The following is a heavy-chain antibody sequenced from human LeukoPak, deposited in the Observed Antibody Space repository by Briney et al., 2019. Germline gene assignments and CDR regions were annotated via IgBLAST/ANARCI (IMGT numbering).Heavy chain of an antibody. D-gene: IGHD3-9*01. CDR3: ARDIPYYDILTGYYKGAFDI. CDR2: IYYSGST. Sequence: TSETLSLTCTVSRGSMTSYYWGWIRQPPGKGLEWIGYIYYSGSTNYNPSLKSRVTISVDTSKNQFSLKLSSVTAADTAVYYCARDIPYYDILTGYYKGAFDIWGQGTMVTVSS. CDR1: RGSMTSYY. J-gene: IGHJ3*02. V-gene: IGHV4-59*01.